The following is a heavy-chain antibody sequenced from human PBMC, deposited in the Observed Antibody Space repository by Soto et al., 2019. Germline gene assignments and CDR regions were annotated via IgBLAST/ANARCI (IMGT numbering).Heavy chain of an antibody. D-gene: IGHD3-9*01. Sequence: GGSLRLSCAASGFTFSNAWMSWVRQAPGKGLEWVGRIKSKTDGGTTDYAAPVKGRFTISRDDSKNTLYLQMNSLKTEDTAVYYCTTDQDILTGYDWAFDIWGQGTMVTVSS. CDR1: GFTFSNAW. J-gene: IGHJ3*02. CDR3: TTDQDILTGYDWAFDI. CDR2: IKSKTDGGTT. V-gene: IGHV3-15*01.